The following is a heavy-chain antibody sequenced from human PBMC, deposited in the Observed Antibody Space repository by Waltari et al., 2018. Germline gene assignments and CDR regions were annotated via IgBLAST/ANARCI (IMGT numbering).Heavy chain of an antibody. D-gene: IGHD2-15*01. Sequence: QVQLVQSGAEVKKPGSSVKVSCKASGGTFSSYAISWVRQAPGQGLEWMGGIIPIVGTANYAQKFQGRGTITADESTSTAYMELSSLRSEDTAVYYCAIAPRAAPHSEGWFDPWGQGTLVTVSS. J-gene: IGHJ5*02. CDR2: IIPIVGTA. CDR1: GGTFSSYA. CDR3: AIAPRAAPHSEGWFDP. V-gene: IGHV1-69*01.